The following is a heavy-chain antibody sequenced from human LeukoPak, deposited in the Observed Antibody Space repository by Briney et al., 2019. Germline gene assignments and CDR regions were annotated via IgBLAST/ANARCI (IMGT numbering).Heavy chain of an antibody. V-gene: IGHV1-69*05. J-gene: IGHJ4*02. Sequence: ASVKVSCKASGGTFSSYAISWVRQAPGQGLEWMGGIIPIFGTANYAQKFQGRVTITTDESTSTAYMELSSLRSEDTAVYYCARGGSTLVLGSYDIWGFDYWGQGTLVTVSS. CDR3: ARGGSTLVLGSYDIWGFDY. CDR1: GGTFSSYA. D-gene: IGHD1-26*01. CDR2: IIPIFGTA.